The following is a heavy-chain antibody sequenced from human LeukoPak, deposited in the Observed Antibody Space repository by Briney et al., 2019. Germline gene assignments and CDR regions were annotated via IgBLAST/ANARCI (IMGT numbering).Heavy chain of an antibody. CDR3: ARDPVSSGWPDYYYYGMDV. D-gene: IGHD6-19*01. J-gene: IGHJ6*02. CDR1: GFTFSDYY. CDR2: ISSSGSTI. Sequence: PGGSLRLSCAASGFTFSDYYMSWIRQAPGKGLEWVSYISSSGSTIYYADSVKGRFTISRDNAKNSLYLQMNSLRAEDTAVYYCARDPVSSGWPDYYYYGMDVWGQGATVTVSS. V-gene: IGHV3-11*01.